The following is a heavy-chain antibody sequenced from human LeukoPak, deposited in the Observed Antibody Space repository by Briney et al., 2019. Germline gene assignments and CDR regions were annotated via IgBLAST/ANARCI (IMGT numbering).Heavy chain of an antibody. CDR3: ASSLDSSGWYFGVY. Sequence: SETLSLTCTVSGASISSYYWSWIRQPPGKGLEWIGYIYYSGSTNYNPSLKSRVTISVDTSKNQFSLKLSSVTAADTALYYCASSLDSSGWYFGVYWGQGTLATVSS. D-gene: IGHD6-19*01. CDR2: IYYSGST. J-gene: IGHJ4*02. V-gene: IGHV4-59*01. CDR1: GASISSYY.